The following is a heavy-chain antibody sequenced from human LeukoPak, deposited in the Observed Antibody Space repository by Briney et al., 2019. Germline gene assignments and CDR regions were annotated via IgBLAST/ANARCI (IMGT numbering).Heavy chain of an antibody. Sequence: ASVKVSCKASGYTFTSYGISWVRQAPGQGLEWMGWISAYNGNTNYAQKLQGRVTMTTDTSTSTAYMELRSLRSDDTAVYYCARGGSYYDFWSGYYIFDYWGQGTLVTVSS. V-gene: IGHV1-18*01. J-gene: IGHJ4*02. CDR3: ARGGSYYDFWSGYYIFDY. CDR2: ISAYNGNT. CDR1: GYTFTSYG. D-gene: IGHD3-3*01.